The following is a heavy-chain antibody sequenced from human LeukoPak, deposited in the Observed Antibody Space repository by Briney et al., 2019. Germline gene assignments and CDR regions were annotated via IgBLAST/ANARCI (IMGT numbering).Heavy chain of an antibody. J-gene: IGHJ6*03. Sequence: GESLKISCKGSGYSFTSYWIGWVRQMPGKGLEGMGIIYPGDSDTRYSPSFQGQVTISADKSISTAYLQWSSLKASDTAMHYCARRGAAAGIYYYYYMDVWGKGTTVTVSS. CDR3: ARRGAAAGIYYYYYMDV. D-gene: IGHD6-13*01. V-gene: IGHV5-51*01. CDR2: IYPGDSDT. CDR1: GYSFTSYW.